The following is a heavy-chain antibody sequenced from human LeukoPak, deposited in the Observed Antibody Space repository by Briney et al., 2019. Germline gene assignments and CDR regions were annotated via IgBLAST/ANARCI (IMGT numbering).Heavy chain of an antibody. CDR3: ARDFEVPLPVVASQPLFDY. CDR1: GFTFSSYS. V-gene: IGHV3-21*01. Sequence: GGSLRLSCAASGFTFSSYSMNWVRQAPGKGLEWVSSISSSSSYIYYADSVKGRFTISRDNAKNSLYLQMNSLGAEDTAVYYCARDFEVPLPVVASQPLFDYWGQGTLVTVSS. CDR2: ISSSSSYI. J-gene: IGHJ4*02. D-gene: IGHD2-15*01.